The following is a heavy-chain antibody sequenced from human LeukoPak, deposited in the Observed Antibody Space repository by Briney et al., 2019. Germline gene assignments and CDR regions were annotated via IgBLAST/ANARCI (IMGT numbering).Heavy chain of an antibody. J-gene: IGHJ4*02. Sequence: PGRSLRLSCAGSGFIFNNYAMHWVRQPPEKGLEWVSGISWNSGTIDYADSVRGRFTISRDNAKNSLYLQMDSLRAEDTALYYCARGAYYYDSSGYYQIDYWGQGTLVTVSS. V-gene: IGHV3-9*01. CDR3: ARGAYYYDSSGYYQIDY. D-gene: IGHD3-22*01. CDR1: GFIFNNYA. CDR2: ISWNSGTI.